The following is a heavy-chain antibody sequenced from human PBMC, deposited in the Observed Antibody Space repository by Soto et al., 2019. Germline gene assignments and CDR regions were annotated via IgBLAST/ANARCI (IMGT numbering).Heavy chain of an antibody. D-gene: IGHD2-8*01. CDR2: IIPILGIA. Sequence: GASVKVSCKASGGTFSSYTISWVRQAPGQGLEWMGRIIPILGIANYAQKFQGRVTITADKSTSTAYMELSSLRSEDTAVYYCASRVGYCTNGVCYTGYPRFMDGWGKRTTVTVSS. CDR3: ASRVGYCTNGVCYTGYPRFMDG. J-gene: IGHJ6*03. V-gene: IGHV1-69*02. CDR1: GGTFSSYT.